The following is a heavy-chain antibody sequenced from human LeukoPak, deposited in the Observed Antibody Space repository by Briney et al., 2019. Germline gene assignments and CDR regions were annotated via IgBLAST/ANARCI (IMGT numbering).Heavy chain of an antibody. CDR3: ARSYGDFDY. CDR1: GYPFTSYY. CDR2: INPSGGST. J-gene: IGHJ4*02. V-gene: IGHV1-46*01. Sequence: ASVKVPFKASGYPFTSYYMHWVRQAPGQGLEWMGIINPSGGSTSYAQKFQGRVTMTRDTSTSTVYMELSSLRSEDTAVYYCARSYGDFDYWGQGTLVTVSS. D-gene: IGHD4-17*01.